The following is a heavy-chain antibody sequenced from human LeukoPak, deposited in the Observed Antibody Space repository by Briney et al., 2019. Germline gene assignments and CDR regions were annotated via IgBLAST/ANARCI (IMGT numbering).Heavy chain of an antibody. CDR3: ASIAVAGAIDY. Sequence: PGGSLRLSCAASGFSFSNLDIHWVRHAPGKGLEWVAAIGYDGGNKYYADSVKGRFTISRDNSKNTLYLQMNSLRAEDTAVYYCASIAVAGAIDYWGQGTLVTASS. CDR1: GFSFSNLD. V-gene: IGHV3-30*02. D-gene: IGHD6-19*01. CDR2: IGYDGGNK. J-gene: IGHJ4*02.